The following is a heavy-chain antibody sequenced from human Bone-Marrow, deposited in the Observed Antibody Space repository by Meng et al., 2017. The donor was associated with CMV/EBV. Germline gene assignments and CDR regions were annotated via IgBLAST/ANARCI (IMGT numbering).Heavy chain of an antibody. CDR1: GYTFTSYD. CDR2: MNPNSGNT. Sequence: ASVKVSCKASGYTFTSYDINWVRQATGQGLEWMGWMNPNSGNTGYAQKFQGRVTMTRNTSISTAYMELSSLRSEDTAVYYCARIFEGVVSTSYDYWGQGTLATFSS. V-gene: IGHV1-8*01. J-gene: IGHJ4*02. CDR3: ARIFEGVVSTSYDY. D-gene: IGHD3-10*01.